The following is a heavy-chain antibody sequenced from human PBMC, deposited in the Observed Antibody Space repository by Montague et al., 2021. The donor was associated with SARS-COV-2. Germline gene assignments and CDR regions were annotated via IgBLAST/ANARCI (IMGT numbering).Heavy chain of an antibody. D-gene: IGHD2-21*01. CDR1: GFIFSSYE. CDR3: ARDRDWDDWCGMDV. V-gene: IGHV3-48*03. J-gene: IGHJ6*02. Sequence: SLRLSCAASGFIFSSYEMNWVRQAPGKGLEWISYISSSGGGSTKHYTDSVKGRLTISRDNAKNSLYLQMNSLRVEDTAIYYCARDRDWDDWCGMDVWGQGTTGTVSS. CDR2: ISSSGGGSTK.